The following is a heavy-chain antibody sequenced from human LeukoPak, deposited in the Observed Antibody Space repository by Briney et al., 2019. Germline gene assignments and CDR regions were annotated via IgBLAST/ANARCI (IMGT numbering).Heavy chain of an antibody. CDR2: IYHSVST. Sequence: KTSETLSLTCAVSGGSISSGGYSWSWIRQPPGKGLEWIGYIYHSVSTYYNPSLKSRVTISVDRSKNQFSLKLSSVTAADTAVYYCATLYYYDSSGYYGYYFDYWGQGTLVTVSS. J-gene: IGHJ4*02. D-gene: IGHD3-22*01. CDR1: GGSISSGGYS. CDR3: ATLYYYDSSGYYGYYFDY. V-gene: IGHV4-30-2*01.